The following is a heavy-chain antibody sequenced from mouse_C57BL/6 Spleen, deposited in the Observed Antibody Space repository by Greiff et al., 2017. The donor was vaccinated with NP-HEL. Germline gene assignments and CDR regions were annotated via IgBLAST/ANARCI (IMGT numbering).Heavy chain of an antibody. CDR2: ISSGSSTI. V-gene: IGHV5-17*01. Sequence: EVQVVESGGGLVKPGGSLKLSCAASGFTFSDYGMHWVRQAPEKGLEWVAYISSGSSTIYYADTVKGRFTISRDNAKNTLFLQMTSLRSEDTAMYYCARTATVVATSKDAMDYWGQGTSVTVSS. D-gene: IGHD1-1*01. J-gene: IGHJ4*01. CDR3: ARTATVVATSKDAMDY. CDR1: GFTFSDYG.